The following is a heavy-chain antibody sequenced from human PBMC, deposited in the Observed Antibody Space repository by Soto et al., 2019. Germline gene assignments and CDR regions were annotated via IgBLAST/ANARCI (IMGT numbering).Heavy chain of an antibody. D-gene: IGHD4-17*01. J-gene: IGHJ6*03. CDR2: IWYDGSNK. V-gene: IGHV3-33*01. CDR3: ARDGTGGVTTRYYYYYYMDV. CDR1: GFTFSSYG. Sequence: GGSLRLSCAASGFTFSSYGMHWVRQAPGKGLEWVAVIWYDGSNKYYADSVKGRFTISRDNSKNTLYLQMNSLRAEDTAVYYCARDGTGGVTTRYYYYYYMDVWGKGTTVTVSS.